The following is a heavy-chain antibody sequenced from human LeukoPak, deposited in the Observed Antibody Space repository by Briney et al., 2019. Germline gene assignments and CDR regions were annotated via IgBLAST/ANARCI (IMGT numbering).Heavy chain of an antibody. J-gene: IGHJ4*02. CDR2: IKSKTEGGTT. CDR3: LEQASGY. D-gene: IGHD1/OR15-1a*01. Sequence: GGSLRLSCAASGFTFSNAWMSWVRQAPGKGLEWVGRIKSKTEGGTTDHAAPVKGRFTISRDDSKNTVYLQMSSLKTEDTAEYYCLEQASGYWGQGTLVTVSS. V-gene: IGHV3-15*01. CDR1: GFTFSNAW.